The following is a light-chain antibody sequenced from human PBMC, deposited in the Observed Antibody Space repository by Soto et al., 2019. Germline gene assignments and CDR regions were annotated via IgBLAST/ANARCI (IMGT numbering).Light chain of an antibody. Sequence: QSVLTQPASVSGSPGQSITISCTGTSSDVGGYNYVSWYQQHPGKAPKLMIYDVSNRPSGVSNRFSGSKSGNTASLTISGLQAEDEADYYCSSYTSSRCVFGGGTKVTVL. CDR3: SSYTSSRCV. CDR1: SSDVGGYNY. V-gene: IGLV2-14*01. J-gene: IGLJ3*02. CDR2: DVS.